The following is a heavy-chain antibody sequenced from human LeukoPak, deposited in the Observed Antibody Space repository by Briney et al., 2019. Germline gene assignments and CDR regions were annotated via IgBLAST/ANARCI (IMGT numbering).Heavy chain of an antibody. Sequence: ASVKVSCKASGGTFSSYAISWVRQAPGQGLEWMGGIIPIFGTANYAQKFQGRVTITADESTSTAYMELSSLRSEDTAVYYCARDPVTAIPYDYWGQGTLVTVSS. D-gene: IGHD5-18*01. CDR1: GGTFSSYA. J-gene: IGHJ4*02. CDR2: IIPIFGTA. V-gene: IGHV1-69*13. CDR3: ARDPVTAIPYDY.